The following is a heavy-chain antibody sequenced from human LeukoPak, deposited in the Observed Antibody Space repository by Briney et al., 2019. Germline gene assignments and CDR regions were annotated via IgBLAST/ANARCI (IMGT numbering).Heavy chain of an antibody. D-gene: IGHD3-22*01. Sequence: SETLSLTCTVSGGSISSGSYYWSWIRQPAGKGLEWIGRIYTSGSTNYNPSLKSRVTISVDTSKNQFSLKLSSVTAADTAVYHCARHDSSGYWGGGDDAFDIWGQGTMVTVSS. J-gene: IGHJ3*02. V-gene: IGHV4-61*02. CDR3: ARHDSSGYWGGGDDAFDI. CDR2: IYTSGST. CDR1: GGSISSGSYY.